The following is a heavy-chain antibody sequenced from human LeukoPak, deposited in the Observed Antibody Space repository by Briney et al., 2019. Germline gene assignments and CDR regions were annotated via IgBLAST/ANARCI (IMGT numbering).Heavy chain of an antibody. CDR3: ARAGRWEGRPHAFDI. CDR2: IYYSGIT. J-gene: IGHJ3*02. D-gene: IGHD1-26*01. CDR1: GGSISSYY. V-gene: IGHV4-59*01. Sequence: SETLSLTCTVSGGSISSYYWNWIRQPPGKGLQWIGYIYYSGITNYNPSLKSRVTISVDTSKNQFSLKLSSVTAADTAVYYCARAGRWEGRPHAFDIWGQGTMLTVSS.